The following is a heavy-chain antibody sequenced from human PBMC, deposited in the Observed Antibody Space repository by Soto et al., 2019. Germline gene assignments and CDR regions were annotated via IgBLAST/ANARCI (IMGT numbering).Heavy chain of an antibody. CDR3: ARGIWSGSPWTYYYGMDV. CDR1: GYTFTSYG. Sequence: GASVKVSFKASGYTFTSYGISWVRQAPGQGLEWMGWISAYNGNTNYAQKLQGRVTMTTDTSTSTAYMELRSLRSDDTAVYYCARGIWSGSPWTYYYGMDVWGQGTTVTVSS. V-gene: IGHV1-18*04. D-gene: IGHD3-3*01. CDR2: ISAYNGNT. J-gene: IGHJ6*02.